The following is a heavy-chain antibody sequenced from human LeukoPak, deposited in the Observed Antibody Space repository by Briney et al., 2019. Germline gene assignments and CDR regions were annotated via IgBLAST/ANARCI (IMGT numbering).Heavy chain of an antibody. CDR2: IRYDGSNK. Sequence: PGGSLRLSCAASGFTFSTYGMLWVRQAPGQGPEWVALIRYDGSNKYYADSVKGRFTISRDNSKNTLYLQMNSLRVQDTAMYYCAKAGTQQWLLFVRVYWGQGALVTVSS. V-gene: IGHV3-30*02. CDR3: AKAGTQQWLLFVRVY. D-gene: IGHD6-19*01. CDR1: GFTFSTYG. J-gene: IGHJ4*02.